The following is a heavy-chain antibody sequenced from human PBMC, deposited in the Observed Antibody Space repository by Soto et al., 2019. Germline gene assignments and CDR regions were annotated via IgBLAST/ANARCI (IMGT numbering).Heavy chain of an antibody. CDR3: AVQHEYYYYGMDV. CDR1: GGSISSSSYY. CDR2: IYYSGST. Sequence: ETLSLTCTVSGGSISSSSYYWGWIRQPPGKGLEWIGSIYYSGSTYYNPSLKSRVTISVDTSKNQFSLKLSSVTAADTAVYYCAVQHEYYYYGMDVWGQGTTVTVSS. J-gene: IGHJ6*02. V-gene: IGHV4-39*01.